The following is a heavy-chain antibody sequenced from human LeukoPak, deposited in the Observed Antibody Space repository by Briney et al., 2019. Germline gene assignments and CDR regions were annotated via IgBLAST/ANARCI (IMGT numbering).Heavy chain of an antibody. Sequence: PSETLSLTCTVSGGSISSYYWNWVRQPPGKGLEWIGTIYYSGTTYYNPSLKSRVTISVDTSKNQFSLKLTSVTAADTAVYYCARRRLGESIFDYWGQGTLVTVSS. J-gene: IGHJ4*02. CDR3: ARRRLGESIFDY. CDR2: IYYSGTT. V-gene: IGHV4-59*04. CDR1: GGSISSYY. D-gene: IGHD3-16*01.